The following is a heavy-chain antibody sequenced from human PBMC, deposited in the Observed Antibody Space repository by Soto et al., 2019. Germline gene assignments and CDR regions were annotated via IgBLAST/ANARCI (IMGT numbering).Heavy chain of an antibody. J-gene: IGHJ3*02. Sequence: PGGSQRLSCAASGFTVSSNYMSWVRQAPGKGLEWVSVIYSGGSTYYADSVKGRFTISRDNSKNTLYLQMNSLRAEDTAVYYCARGRTYCGGDCYPGNAFDIWGQATMVTVSS. CDR1: GFTVSSNY. D-gene: IGHD2-21*02. CDR2: IYSGGST. V-gene: IGHV3-53*01. CDR3: ARGRTYCGGDCYPGNAFDI.